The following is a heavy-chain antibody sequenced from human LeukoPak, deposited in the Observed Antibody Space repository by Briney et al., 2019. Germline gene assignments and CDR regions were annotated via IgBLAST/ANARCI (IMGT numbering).Heavy chain of an antibody. Sequence: GGSLRLSCAASGFTFSSYAMHWVRQAPGKGLEWVAVISYDGSNKYYADSVKGRFTISRDNSKNTLYLQMNSLRAEDTAVYYCARDRSPSWPTGGVHCSGGSCYNPPRYYYGMDVWGKGTTVTVSS. J-gene: IGHJ6*04. CDR3: ARDRSPSWPTGGVHCSGGSCYNPPRYYYGMDV. D-gene: IGHD2-15*01. CDR2: ISYDGSNK. V-gene: IGHV3-30*04. CDR1: GFTFSSYA.